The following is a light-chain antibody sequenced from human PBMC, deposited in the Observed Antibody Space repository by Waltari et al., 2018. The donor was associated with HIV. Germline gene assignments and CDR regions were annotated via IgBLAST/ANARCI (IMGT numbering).Light chain of an antibody. CDR1: YSVAGN. Sequence: EIVMTQSPATLSVSLGDKDTLSYKASYSVAGNLAWYQQKPGQAPRLLIHDASTRAAGIPARFSGSGSGTEFSLSISSLQSEDSAIYYCQQYNHWPRTFGQGTKVEIK. J-gene: IGKJ1*01. CDR3: QQYNHWPRT. CDR2: DAS. V-gene: IGKV3-15*01.